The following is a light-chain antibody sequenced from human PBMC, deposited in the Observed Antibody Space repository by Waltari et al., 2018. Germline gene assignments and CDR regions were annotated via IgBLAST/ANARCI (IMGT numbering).Light chain of an antibody. J-gene: IGKJ1*01. Sequence: EIVLTQSPATLSLSPGERATLSCRASQSASKYVAWYQKRHGQAPRLLIYDASRRATGIPDRFSGSGSGTDFTLTISRLEPEDFAMYYCQQYGDSMTFGQGTKVEIK. CDR3: QQYGDSMT. CDR1: QSASKY. CDR2: DAS. V-gene: IGKV3-11*01.